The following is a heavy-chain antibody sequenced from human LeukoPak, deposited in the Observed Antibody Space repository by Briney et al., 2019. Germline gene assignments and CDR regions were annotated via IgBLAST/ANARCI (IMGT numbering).Heavy chain of an antibody. D-gene: IGHD6-19*01. J-gene: IGHJ4*02. CDR2: IKPDGNEK. CDR1: GFTFSAYW. CDR3: TRTAVAGPGFY. Sequence: PGGSLRLSCAASGFTFSAYWMSWVRQAPGKGLEWVANIKPDGNEKYYVDSVKGRFTISRDNAKDSVYLQMSSLRAEDTAVYYCTRTAVAGPGFYWGQGTLVIVSS. V-gene: IGHV3-7*01.